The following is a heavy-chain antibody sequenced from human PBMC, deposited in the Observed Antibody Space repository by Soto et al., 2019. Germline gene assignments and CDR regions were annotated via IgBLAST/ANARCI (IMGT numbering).Heavy chain of an antibody. D-gene: IGHD3-10*01. CDR3: ARDTTGSSRGNWFDP. CDR2: INPKTGVT. J-gene: IGHJ5*02. Sequence: AAVKVSCKASGYTFSDYYLNWVRQAPGQGLEWVGRINPKTGVTDYAEKFQDRVTMTSDTSVSTGYMDLRRLTSDDTAVYYCARDTTGSSRGNWFDPWGQGTLVTVSS. V-gene: IGHV1-2*06. CDR1: GYTFSDYY.